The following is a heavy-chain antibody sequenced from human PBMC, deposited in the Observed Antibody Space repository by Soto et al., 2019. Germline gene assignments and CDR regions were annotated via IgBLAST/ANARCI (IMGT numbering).Heavy chain of an antibody. Sequence: QVQLVQSGAEVKKPGASVKVSCKASGYTFTSYAMHWVRQAPGQRLEWMGWINAGNGNTEYSQKFQGRVTITRDTSASTAYVELSSLRSEDTAVYYCARGVIRFLELFYGMDVWGQGTTVTVSS. CDR3: ARGVIRFLELFYGMDV. D-gene: IGHD3-3*01. J-gene: IGHJ6*02. V-gene: IGHV1-3*01. CDR1: GYTFTSYA. CDR2: INAGNGNT.